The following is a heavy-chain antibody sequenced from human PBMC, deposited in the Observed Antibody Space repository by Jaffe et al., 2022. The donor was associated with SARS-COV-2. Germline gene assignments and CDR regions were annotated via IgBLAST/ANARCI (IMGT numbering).Heavy chain of an antibody. D-gene: IGHD3-3*01. Sequence: QEQLVESGGGVVQPGRSLRLSCTASGFLFSNYAMHWVRQAPGKGLEWMAIIWFDGSNEYYADSVKGRFTISRDNSNNTLYLQMNSLRGEDTAVYYCARDLRGGRWRFYYYGMDVWGQGTTVTVSS. CDR3: ARDLRGGRWRFYYYGMDV. CDR1: GFLFSNYA. J-gene: IGHJ6*02. CDR2: IWFDGSNE. V-gene: IGHV3-33*01.